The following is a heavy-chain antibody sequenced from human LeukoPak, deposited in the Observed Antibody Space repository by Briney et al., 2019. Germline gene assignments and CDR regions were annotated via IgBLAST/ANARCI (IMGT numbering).Heavy chain of an antibody. J-gene: IGHJ6*03. CDR3: ARARSSSFYMDV. D-gene: IGHD6-6*01. Sequence: GGSLILSCAASGFTFSSYSMNWVRQAPGKGLEWVSSISSSSSYIYYADSVKGRFTISRDNAKNSLYLQMNSLRAEDTAVYYCARARSSSFYMDVWGKGTTVTVSS. V-gene: IGHV3-21*01. CDR1: GFTFSSYS. CDR2: ISSSSSYI.